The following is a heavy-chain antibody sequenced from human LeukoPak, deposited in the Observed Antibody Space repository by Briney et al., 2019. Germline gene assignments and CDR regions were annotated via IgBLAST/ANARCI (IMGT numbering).Heavy chain of an antibody. CDR3: AREKKRWLQPRPYFDY. CDR2: IYHSGST. D-gene: IGHD5-24*01. Sequence: SETLSLTCAVSGGSISSSNWWSWVRQPPGQGLEWIGEIYHSGSTNYNPSLKSRVTISVDTSKNQFSLELSSVTAADTAVYYCAREKKRWLQPRPYFDYWGQGTLVTVSS. CDR1: GGSISSSNW. J-gene: IGHJ4*02. V-gene: IGHV4-4*02.